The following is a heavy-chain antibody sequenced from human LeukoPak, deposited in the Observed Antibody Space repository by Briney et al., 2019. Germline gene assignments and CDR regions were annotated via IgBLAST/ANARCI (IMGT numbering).Heavy chain of an antibody. CDR3: ARYYYDSSGPFDY. CDR2: INPNSGGT. V-gene: IGHV1-2*02. Sequence: GASVKVSCKAFGYTFTGYYMHWVRQAPGQGLEWMGWINPNSGGTNYAQKFQGRVTMTRDTSISTAYMELSRLRSDDTAVYYCARYYYDSSGPFDYWGQGTLVTVSS. D-gene: IGHD3-22*01. CDR1: GYTFTGYY. J-gene: IGHJ4*02.